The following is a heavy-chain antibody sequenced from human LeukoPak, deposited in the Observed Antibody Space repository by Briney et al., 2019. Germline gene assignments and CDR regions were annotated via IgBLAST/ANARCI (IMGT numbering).Heavy chain of an antibody. CDR3: AREGGWYSHFDY. Sequence: GGSLRLSCAASGFTVSSNYMSWVRQAPGKGLEWVSVIYSGGSTYYADSVKGRFTISRDNSKNTLSLQMNSLRAEDTAVYYCAREGGWYSHFDYWGQGTLVTVSS. D-gene: IGHD6-19*01. J-gene: IGHJ4*02. CDR2: IYSGGST. V-gene: IGHV3-53*05. CDR1: GFTVSSNY.